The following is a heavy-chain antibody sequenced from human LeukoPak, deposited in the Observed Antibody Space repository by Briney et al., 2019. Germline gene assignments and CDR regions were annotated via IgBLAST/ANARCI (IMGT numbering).Heavy chain of an antibody. CDR3: AKGAYSYASGTYYFGY. Sequence: GGSLRLSCVASGFTSNTYGMHWVRQAPGKGLDCVAVISHDGANEYYADSVKGRFAISRDISKNTLYLHMSSLRPDDTAVYYCAKGAYSYASGTYYFGYWGQGTLVTVSS. V-gene: IGHV3-30*18. CDR2: ISHDGANE. D-gene: IGHD3-10*01. J-gene: IGHJ4*02. CDR1: GFTSNTYG.